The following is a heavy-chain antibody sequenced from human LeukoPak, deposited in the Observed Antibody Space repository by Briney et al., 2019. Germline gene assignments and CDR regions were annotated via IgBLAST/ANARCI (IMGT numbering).Heavy chain of an antibody. CDR2: ISSSSSYI. D-gene: IGHD2-15*01. J-gene: IGHJ6*02. CDR1: GFTFSSYS. Sequence: GGSLRLSCAASGFTFSSYSMNWVRQAPGKGLEWVSSISSSSSYIYSADSVKGRFTISRDNAKNSLYLQMNSLRAEDTAVYYCARDRDCSGGSCYSVYYYGMDVWGQGTTVTVSS. CDR3: ARDRDCSGGSCYSVYYYGMDV. V-gene: IGHV3-21*01.